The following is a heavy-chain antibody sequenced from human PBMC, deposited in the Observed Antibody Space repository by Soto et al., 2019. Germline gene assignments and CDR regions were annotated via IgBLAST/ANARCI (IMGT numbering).Heavy chain of an antibody. J-gene: IGHJ4*02. CDR2: IYSGGST. Sequence: HPGGSLRLSCAASGFAVSSNYMSWVRQAPGKGLEWVSVIYSGGSTYYTDSVKGRFTISRDNSKNTLYLQMNSLRAEDTAVYYCARDLKSGFDYWGQGTPVTVSS. CDR1: GFAVSSNY. CDR3: ARDLKSGFDY. V-gene: IGHV3-53*01. D-gene: IGHD3-10*01.